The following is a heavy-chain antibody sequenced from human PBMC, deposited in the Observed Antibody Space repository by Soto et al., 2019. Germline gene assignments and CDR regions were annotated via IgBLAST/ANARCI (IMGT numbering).Heavy chain of an antibody. CDR1: GFSLSTSGVG. Sequence: QITLKESGPPLVKPTQTLALTCTFSGFSLSTSGVGVGWIRQPPGKALEWLALIYWDDDMRYSPSLKSRLTITKDPSKNQVVLTMTNMDPVYTATYYCAHRFDWYYFDYWGQGTLVTVSS. CDR3: AHRFDWYYFDY. V-gene: IGHV2-5*02. D-gene: IGHD3-9*01. J-gene: IGHJ4*02. CDR2: IYWDDDM.